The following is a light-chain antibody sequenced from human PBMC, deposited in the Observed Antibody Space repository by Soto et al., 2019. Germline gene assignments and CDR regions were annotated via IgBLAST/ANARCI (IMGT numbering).Light chain of an antibody. J-gene: IGKJ1*01. CDR1: QSISSY. CDR2: DAS. V-gene: IGKV1-39*01. Sequence: DIQMTQSPSSLSASVGDRVTITCRASQSISSYLNWYQKKPGKAPTLLIYDASTLQSGVPSRFSGSGSGTEFSLTISSLQPEDFAAYYCLCYITYPWPFGQGTKVDIK. CDR3: LCYITYPWP.